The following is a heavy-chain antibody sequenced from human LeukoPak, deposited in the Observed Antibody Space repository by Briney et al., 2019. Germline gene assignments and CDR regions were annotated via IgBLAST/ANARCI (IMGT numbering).Heavy chain of an antibody. D-gene: IGHD2-15*01. CDR1: GFTLSSYA. J-gene: IGHJ4*02. V-gene: IGHV3-30-3*01. CDR2: ISYDGSNK. CDR3: ARELLLDLSYFDY. Sequence: GGSPRLSCAASGFTLSSYAMNWVRQAPGKGLEWVAVISYDGSNKYYADSVKGRFTISRDNSKNTLYLQMNSLRAEDTAVYYCARELLLDLSYFDYWGQGTLVTVSS.